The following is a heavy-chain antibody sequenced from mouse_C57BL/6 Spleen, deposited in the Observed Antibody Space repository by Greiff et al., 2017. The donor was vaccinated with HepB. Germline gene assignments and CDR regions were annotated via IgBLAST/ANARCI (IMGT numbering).Heavy chain of an antibody. V-gene: IGHV1-26*01. Sequence: EVQLQQSGPELVKPGASVKISCKASGYTFTDYYMNWVKQSHGKSLEWIGDINPNNGGTSYNQKFKGKATLTVDKSSSTAHMELRSLTSEDSAVYYCASPYDYVFDYWGQGTTLTVSS. CDR3: ASPYDYVFDY. CDR2: INPNNGGT. CDR1: GYTFTDYY. J-gene: IGHJ2*01. D-gene: IGHD2-4*01.